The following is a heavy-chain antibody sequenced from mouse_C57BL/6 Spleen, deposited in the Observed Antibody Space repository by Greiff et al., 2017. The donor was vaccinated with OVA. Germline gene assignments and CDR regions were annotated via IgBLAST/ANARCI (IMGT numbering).Heavy chain of an antibody. V-gene: IGHV1-18*01. Sequence: EVQLQESGPELVKPGASVKIPCKASGYTFTDYNMDWVKQSHGKSLEWIGDINPNNGGTIYNQKFKGKATLTVDQSSSTAYMELRSLTSEDTAVYYCARGSSGYGWFAYWGQGTLVTVSA. CDR3: ARGSSGYGWFAY. CDR1: GYTFTDYN. CDR2: INPNNGGT. D-gene: IGHD3-2*02. J-gene: IGHJ3*01.